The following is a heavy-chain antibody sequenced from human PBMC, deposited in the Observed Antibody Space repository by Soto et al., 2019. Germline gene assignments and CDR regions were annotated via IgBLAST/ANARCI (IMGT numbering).Heavy chain of an antibody. D-gene: IGHD3-3*01. J-gene: IGHJ4*02. CDR2: IKQDGSEK. CDR1: GFTFSSYW. V-gene: IGHV3-7*01. Sequence: PGGSLRLSCAASGFTFSSYWMSWVRQAPGKGLEWVANIKQDGSEKYYVDSVKGRFTISRDNAKNSLYLQMNSLRAEDTAVYYCARESYYDFWSGYGFYFDYWGQGTLVTVSS. CDR3: ARESYYDFWSGYGFYFDY.